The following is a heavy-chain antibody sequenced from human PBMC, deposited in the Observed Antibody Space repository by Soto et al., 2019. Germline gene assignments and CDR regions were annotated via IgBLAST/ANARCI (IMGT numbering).Heavy chain of an antibody. Sequence: QVQLVESGGGVVQPGRSLRLSCAASGFTFSSYGMHWVRQAPGKGLEWVAVISFDGSNEYSADSVKGRFSISRDNSKNPLYLQMNSLRAEDTAVYYCAADSSGYYYGVIDYWGQGTRVTVSS. CDR1: GFTFSSYG. V-gene: IGHV3-30*03. CDR3: AADSSGYYYGVIDY. CDR2: ISFDGSNE. D-gene: IGHD3-22*01. J-gene: IGHJ4*02.